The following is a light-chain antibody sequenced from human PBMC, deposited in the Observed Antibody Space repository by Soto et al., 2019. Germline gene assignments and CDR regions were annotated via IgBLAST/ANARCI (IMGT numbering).Light chain of an antibody. Sequence: EIVMTQSPSTLSVSPGERATLSCRASQSVSSGFLAWYQQKPGQAPRLLIYGASSRATGIPDRFSGSGSGTDFTLTISRLEPEDFAVYHCQQYGSSPPTWTFGQGTKVDIK. J-gene: IGKJ1*01. CDR2: GAS. V-gene: IGKV3-20*01. CDR3: QQYGSSPPTWT. CDR1: QSVSSGF.